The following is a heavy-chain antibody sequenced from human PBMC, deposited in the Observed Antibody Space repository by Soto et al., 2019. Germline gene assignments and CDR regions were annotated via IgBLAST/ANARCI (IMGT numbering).Heavy chain of an antibody. Sequence: KPSETLSLTCTVSGGSISSSSWSWIRQPPGRGLEWIGYIYNNGRTDHNPSLKSRVTISVDTSKNHFSLKLSSVTPADTAVYYCARARFCTSTSCYHYFDFWGQGTLVTVSS. J-gene: IGHJ4*02. V-gene: IGHV4-59*01. D-gene: IGHD2-2*01. CDR2: IYNNGRT. CDR3: ARARFCTSTSCYHYFDF. CDR1: GGSISSSS.